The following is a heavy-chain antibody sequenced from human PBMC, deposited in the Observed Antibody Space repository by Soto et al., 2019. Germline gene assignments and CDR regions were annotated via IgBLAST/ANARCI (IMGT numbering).Heavy chain of an antibody. CDR2: IYYSGST. Sequence: QVQLQESGPGLVKPSQTLSLTCTVSGGSISSGGYYWSWIRQHPGKGLEWIGYIYYSGSTYHNPSHKSRVTISVDTTKNQLSLKLSSVTAADTAVYYCARVGSGYTLGFDPWGQGTPVTVSS. D-gene: IGHD3-22*01. CDR1: GGSISSGGYY. V-gene: IGHV4-31*03. CDR3: ARVGSGYTLGFDP. J-gene: IGHJ5*02.